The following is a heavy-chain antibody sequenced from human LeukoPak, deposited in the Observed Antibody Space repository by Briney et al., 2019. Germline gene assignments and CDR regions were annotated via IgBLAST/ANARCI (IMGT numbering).Heavy chain of an antibody. CDR2: ISAYNGNT. D-gene: IGHD6-13*01. J-gene: IGHJ4*02. V-gene: IGHV1-18*01. Sequence: GASVKVSCKASGYTFTSYGISWVRQAPGQGLEWMGWISAYNGNTNYAQKLQGRVTMTTDTSTSTAYMELRSLRSDDTAVYYCARAPAQQLVLVWIEYYFDYWGQGTLVTVSS. CDR1: GYTFTSYG. CDR3: ARAPAQQLVLVWIEYYFDY.